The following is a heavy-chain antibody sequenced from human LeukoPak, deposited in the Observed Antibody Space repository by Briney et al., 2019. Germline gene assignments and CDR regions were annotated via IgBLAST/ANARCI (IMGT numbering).Heavy chain of an antibody. V-gene: IGHV1-69*13. CDR1: GGTFSSYA. CDR2: IIPIFGTA. D-gene: IGHD5-12*01. J-gene: IGHJ4*02. Sequence: GASVKVSCKASGGTFSSYAISWVRQAPGQGLEWMGGIIPIFGTANYAQKFQGRVTITADESTSTAYMELSSLRSEDTAVYYCARIDFGGYGPQFDYWGQGTLVTVSS. CDR3: ARIDFGGYGPQFDY.